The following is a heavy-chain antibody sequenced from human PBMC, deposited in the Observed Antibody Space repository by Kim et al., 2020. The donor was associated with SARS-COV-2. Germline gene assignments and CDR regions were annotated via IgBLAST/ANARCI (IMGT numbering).Heavy chain of an antibody. J-gene: IGHJ6*02. CDR1: GYTFTSYD. V-gene: IGHV1-8*01. CDR2: MNPNSGNT. D-gene: IGHD6-19*01. CDR3: AVWLETNYYYYGMDG. Sequence: ASVKVSCKASGYTFTSYDINWVRQATGQGLEWMGWMNPNSGNTGYAQKFQGRVTMTRNTSKSTAYMELRSLRSEDTAVYYCAVWLETNYYYYGMDGWGQGTTVTVSS.